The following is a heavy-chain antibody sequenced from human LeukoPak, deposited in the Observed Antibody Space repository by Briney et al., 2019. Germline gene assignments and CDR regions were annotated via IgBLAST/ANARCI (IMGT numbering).Heavy chain of an antibody. CDR3: ARDQYCSSTSCYTFDY. CDR2: IIPIFGTA. D-gene: IGHD2-2*02. CDR1: GGTFSSYA. V-gene: IGHV1-69*13. J-gene: IGHJ4*02. Sequence: SVKVSCKASGGTFSSYAISWVRQAPGQGLEWMGGIIPIFGTANYAQKFQGRVTITADESTSTAYMELRSLRSDDTAVYYCARDQYCSSTSCYTFDYWGQGTLVTVSS.